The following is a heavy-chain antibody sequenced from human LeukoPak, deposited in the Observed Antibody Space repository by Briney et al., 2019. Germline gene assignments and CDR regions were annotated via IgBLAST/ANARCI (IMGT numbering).Heavy chain of an antibody. CDR2: MNPNSGNT. V-gene: IGHV1-8*01. Sequence: ASVKVSCKASGYTFTSYDINWVRQATGQGLEWMGWMNPNSGNTGYAQKFQGRVTMTRSTSISTAYMELSSLRSEDTAVYYCARGGGGFGELSRGKYNWFDPWGQGTLVTVSS. J-gene: IGHJ5*02. CDR3: ARGGGGFGELSRGKYNWFDP. CDR1: GYTFTSYD. D-gene: IGHD3-10*01.